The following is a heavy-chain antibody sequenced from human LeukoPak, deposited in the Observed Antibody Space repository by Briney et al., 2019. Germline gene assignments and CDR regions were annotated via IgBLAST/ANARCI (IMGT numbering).Heavy chain of an antibody. V-gene: IGHV4-39*07. CDR3: ARWRSRDGYNH. CDR2: IYYSGST. Sequence: SETLSLTCTVSGGSISSSSYYWGWIRQPPGKGLEWIGSIYYSGSTYYNPSLKSRVTISVDTSKNQFSLKLSSVTAADTAVYYCARWRSRDGYNHWGQGTPVTVSS. J-gene: IGHJ4*02. D-gene: IGHD5-24*01. CDR1: GGSISSSSYY.